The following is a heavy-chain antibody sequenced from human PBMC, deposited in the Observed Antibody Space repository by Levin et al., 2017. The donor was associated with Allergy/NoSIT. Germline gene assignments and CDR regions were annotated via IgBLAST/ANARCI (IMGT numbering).Heavy chain of an antibody. V-gene: IGHV4-61*02. D-gene: IGHD3-10*01. Sequence: PSETLSLTCTVSGGSISSGNYYWSWIRQSAGKGLEWIGLMYTSGRTSYKPSLKSRVTISVDTSKNQFSLKLSSVTAADTAVYYCARGETVRGAPRLPLDYWGQGTLVTVSS. J-gene: IGHJ4*02. CDR3: ARGETVRGAPRLPLDY. CDR2: MYTSGRT. CDR1: GGSISSGNYY.